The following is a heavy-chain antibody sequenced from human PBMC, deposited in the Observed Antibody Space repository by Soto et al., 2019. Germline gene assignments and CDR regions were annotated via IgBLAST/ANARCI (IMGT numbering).Heavy chain of an antibody. J-gene: IGHJ4*02. CDR2: IYHSGST. CDR3: SRVGGYYGDYPNFDY. D-gene: IGHD4-17*01. CDR1: GGSVSSSNW. V-gene: IGHV4-4*02. Sequence: PSETLSLTCIVSGGSVSSSNWWRWVRQPPGKGLEWIGEIYHSGSTTYNPSLKSRVTISVDTSKRQFSLNLYSMTAADTAVYYCSRVGGYYGDYPNFDYWGQGTRVTVSS.